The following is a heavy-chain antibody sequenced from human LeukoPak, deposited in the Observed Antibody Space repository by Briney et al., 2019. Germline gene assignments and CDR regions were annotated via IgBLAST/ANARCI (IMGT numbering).Heavy chain of an antibody. D-gene: IGHD5-18*01. CDR1: GFTFSSYA. CDR2: ISYDGSNK. V-gene: IGHV3-30*04. CDR3: ARGLIQLWLQFIY. Sequence: GGSLRLSCAASGFTFSSYAMHWVRQAPGKGLEWVAVISYDGSNKHYADSVKGQFTISRDNSKNTLYLQMNSLRAEDTAVYYCARGLIQLWLQFIYWGQGTLVTVSS. J-gene: IGHJ4*02.